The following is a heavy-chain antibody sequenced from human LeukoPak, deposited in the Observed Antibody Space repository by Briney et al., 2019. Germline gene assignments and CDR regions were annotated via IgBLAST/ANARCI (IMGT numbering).Heavy chain of an antibody. CDR2: INHSGST. Sequence: SETLSLTCAVYGGSFSGYYWSWIRQPPGKGLEWIGEINHSGSTNYNPSLKSRVTISVDTSKNQFSLKLSSVTAADTAVYYCARDRAQLLWFGELLPGNWFDPWGQGTLVTVSS. CDR1: GGSFSGYY. D-gene: IGHD3-10*01. V-gene: IGHV4-34*01. J-gene: IGHJ5*02. CDR3: ARDRAQLLWFGELLPGNWFDP.